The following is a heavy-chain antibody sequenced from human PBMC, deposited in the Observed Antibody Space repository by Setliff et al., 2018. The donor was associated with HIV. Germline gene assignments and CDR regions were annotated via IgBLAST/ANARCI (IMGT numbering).Heavy chain of an antibody. CDR3: ATSPAGEILGSRPFYFDY. CDR1: GGSISTYY. V-gene: IGHV4-4*07. Sequence: SETLSLTCTVSGGSISTYYWTWIRQPPGKGLEWIGRLYVSGDTNYNPSLKSRVTMSLDTSKKHFSLKLKSVTAADTAVYYCATSPAGEILGSRPFYFDYWGQGTLVTVSS. D-gene: IGHD3-10*01. J-gene: IGHJ4*02. CDR2: LYVSGDT.